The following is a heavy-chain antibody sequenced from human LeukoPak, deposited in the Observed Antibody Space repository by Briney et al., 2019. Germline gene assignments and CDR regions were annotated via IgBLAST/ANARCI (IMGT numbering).Heavy chain of an antibody. CDR2: IYHSGTT. CDR1: NYSITSGYF. Sequence: SDTLSLTCAVSNYSITSGYFWGSLGHPPGTGLDCIARIYHSGTTYYNTSLRNRVTLFVDTSKNQFSLKLTSLTAADTAVYYCARDGVFHDSDGYSFDYWGQGTLVTVSS. V-gene: IGHV4-38-2*02. J-gene: IGHJ4*02. D-gene: IGHD3-22*01. CDR3: ARDGVFHDSDGYSFDY.